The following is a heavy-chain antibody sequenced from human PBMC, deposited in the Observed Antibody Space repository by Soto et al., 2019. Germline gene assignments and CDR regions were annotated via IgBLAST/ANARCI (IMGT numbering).Heavy chain of an antibody. J-gene: IGHJ4*02. Sequence: GGSLRLSCAASGFTLSSCVMTWVRQAPGKGLEWVSGIDTGGGGTYYADSVKGRFTISRDNSKNTLYLQMNSLRAEDTAVYYSAKGQEQLVHGVFDYWGQGTLVTVSS. D-gene: IGHD6-6*01. CDR2: IDTGGGGT. CDR1: GFTLSSCV. V-gene: IGHV3-23*01. CDR3: AKGQEQLVHGVFDY.